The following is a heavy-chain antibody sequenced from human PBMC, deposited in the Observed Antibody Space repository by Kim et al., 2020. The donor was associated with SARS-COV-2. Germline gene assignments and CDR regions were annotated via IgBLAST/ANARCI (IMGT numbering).Heavy chain of an antibody. Sequence: VKGRFTISRDNAKNSLYLQMNSLRAEDTAVYYCARDDSMVVAATEVAFDIWGQGTMVTVSS. J-gene: IGHJ3*02. D-gene: IGHD2-15*01. V-gene: IGHV3-11*05. CDR3: ARDDSMVVAATEVAFDI.